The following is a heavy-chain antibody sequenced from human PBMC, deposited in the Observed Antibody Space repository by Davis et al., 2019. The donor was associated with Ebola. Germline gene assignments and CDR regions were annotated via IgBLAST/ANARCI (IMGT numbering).Heavy chain of an antibody. CDR3: ARSRGHLAY. CDR2: ISSGSSYI. V-gene: IGHV3-21*01. CDR1: GFNFSSYS. D-gene: IGHD3-10*01. Sequence: GESLKISCAVSGFNFSSYSMNWVRQAPGKGLEWLSSISSGSSYIYYVDSVKGRFTISRDNARNSLYLEMNSLRVEDTAVYYCARSRGHLAYWGRGTLVFVSS. J-gene: IGHJ4*02.